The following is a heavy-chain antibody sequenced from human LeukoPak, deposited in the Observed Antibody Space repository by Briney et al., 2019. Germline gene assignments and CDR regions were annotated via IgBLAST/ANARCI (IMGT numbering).Heavy chain of an antibody. CDR3: ARVGYCSSTSCYIFDY. Sequence: QPGGSLRLPCAASGFTFSSYSMNWVRQAPGKGLEWVSYISSSSSTIYYADSVKGRFTISRDNAKNSLYLQMNSLRAEDTAVYYCARVGYCSSTSCYIFDYWGQGTLVTVSS. D-gene: IGHD2-2*02. V-gene: IGHV3-48*04. CDR1: GFTFSSYS. CDR2: ISSSSSTI. J-gene: IGHJ4*02.